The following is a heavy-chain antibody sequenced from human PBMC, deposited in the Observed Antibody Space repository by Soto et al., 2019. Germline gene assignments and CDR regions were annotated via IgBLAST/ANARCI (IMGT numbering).Heavy chain of an antibody. CDR3: ARDQHAYYYDSSGFDAFDI. Sequence: SETLSLTCTVSGGSISSGGYYWSWIRQHPGKGLEWIGYIYYSGSTYYNPSLKNRVTISVDTSKNQFSLKLSSVTAADTAVYYCARDQHAYYYDSSGFDAFDIRGQGTMVTVSS. CDR1: GGSISSGGYY. CDR2: IYYSGST. J-gene: IGHJ3*02. V-gene: IGHV4-31*03. D-gene: IGHD3-22*01.